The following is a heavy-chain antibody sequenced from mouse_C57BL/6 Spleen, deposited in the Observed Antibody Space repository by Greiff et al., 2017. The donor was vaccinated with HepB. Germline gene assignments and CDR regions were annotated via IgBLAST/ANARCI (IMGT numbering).Heavy chain of an antibody. D-gene: IGHD1-1*01. CDR2: ISSGSSTI. CDR3: ARKDTTVVGYFDY. CDR1: GFTFSDYG. V-gene: IGHV5-17*01. J-gene: IGHJ2*01. Sequence: EVMLVESGGGLVKPGGSLKLSCAASGFTFSDYGMHWVRQAPEKGLEWVAYISSGSSTIYYADTVKGRFTIYRDNAKNTLFLQMTSLRSEDTAMYYCARKDTTVVGYFDYWGQGTTLTVSS.